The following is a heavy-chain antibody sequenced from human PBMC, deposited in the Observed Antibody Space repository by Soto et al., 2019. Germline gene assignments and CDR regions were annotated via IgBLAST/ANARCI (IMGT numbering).Heavy chain of an antibody. D-gene: IGHD4-17*01. CDR1: GYTFTSYD. CDR2: MNPNSGNT. CDR3: ARGGLTTVTTYYYYYMDV. V-gene: IGHV1-8*01. J-gene: IGHJ6*03. Sequence: SVKVSCKASGYTFTSYDINWVRQATGQGLEWMGWMNPNSGNTGYAQKFQGRVTMTRNTSISTAYMELSSLRSEDTAVYYCARGGLTTVTTYYYYYMDVWGKGTTVTVSS.